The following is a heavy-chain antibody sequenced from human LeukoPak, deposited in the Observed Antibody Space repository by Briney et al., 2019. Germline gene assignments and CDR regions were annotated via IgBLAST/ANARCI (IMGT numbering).Heavy chain of an antibody. CDR3: AKAGSGSSIYYDYYGMDV. CDR2: ISGSGGST. J-gene: IGHJ6*02. V-gene: IGHV3-23*01. Sequence: GGSLRLSCAASGFTFSSYAMSWVRQAAGKGLEWGSAISGSGGSTYYADSVKGRFTISRDNSKNTLYLQMNSLRAEDTAVYYCAKAGSGSSIYYDYYGMDVWGQGTTVTVSS. D-gene: IGHD3-10*01. CDR1: GFTFSSYA.